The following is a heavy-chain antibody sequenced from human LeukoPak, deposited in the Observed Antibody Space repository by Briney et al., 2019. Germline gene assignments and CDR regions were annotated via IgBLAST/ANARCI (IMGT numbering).Heavy chain of an antibody. CDR3: AKDRYGDYLRVFDY. CDR2: ISYDGSTK. D-gene: IGHD4-17*01. Sequence: GGSLRLSCAASGFTFSSYGMHWVRQTPGKGLEWVAVISYDGSTKYYADSVKGRFTISRDNSKNTLYLQMNSLRAEDTAVYYCAKDRYGDYLRVFDYWGQGTLVTVSP. CDR1: GFTFSSYG. J-gene: IGHJ4*02. V-gene: IGHV3-30*18.